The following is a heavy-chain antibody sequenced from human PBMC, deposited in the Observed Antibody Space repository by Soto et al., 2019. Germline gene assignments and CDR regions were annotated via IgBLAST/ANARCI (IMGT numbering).Heavy chain of an antibody. CDR2: ISGSGGST. J-gene: IGHJ4*02. CDR1: GFTFSSYA. Sequence: EVQLLESGGGLVQPGGSLRPSCAASGFTFSSYAMSWVRQAPGKGLEWASAISGSGGSTYYADSVKGRFTISRDNSKNTLYLQMNSLRAEDTAVYYCAKDLGYCSSTSCPFDYWGQGTLVTVSS. D-gene: IGHD2-2*01. V-gene: IGHV3-23*01. CDR3: AKDLGYCSSTSCPFDY.